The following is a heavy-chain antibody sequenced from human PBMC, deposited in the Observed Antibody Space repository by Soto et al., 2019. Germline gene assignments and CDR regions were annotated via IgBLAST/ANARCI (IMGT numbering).Heavy chain of an antibody. CDR1: GGSISSGGYY. CDR2: IYYSGST. J-gene: IGHJ6*02. Sequence: SETLSLTCTVSGGSISSGGYYWSWIRQHPGKGLEWIGYIYYSGSTYYNPSLKSRVTISVDTSKNQFSLKLSSVTAADTAVYYCARGQVKPSYYYYGMDVWGQGTTVTVSS. CDR3: ARGQVKPSYYYYGMDV. V-gene: IGHV4-31*03.